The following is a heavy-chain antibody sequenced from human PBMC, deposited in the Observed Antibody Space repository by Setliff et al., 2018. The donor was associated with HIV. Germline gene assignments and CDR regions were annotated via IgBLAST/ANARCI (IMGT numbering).Heavy chain of an antibody. CDR1: GASISSGDYY. V-gene: IGHV4-30-4*08. J-gene: IGHJ4*02. D-gene: IGHD6-13*01. CDR2: IYYSGST. Sequence: SETLSLTCTVSGASISSGDYYWTWIRQPPGKGLEWIGYIYYSGSTYYNPSLKSRVTISVDTSKNQFSLKLNSVTAADTAVYYCVTGYNSVWYSVFWGQGILVTVSS. CDR3: VTGYNSVWYSVF.